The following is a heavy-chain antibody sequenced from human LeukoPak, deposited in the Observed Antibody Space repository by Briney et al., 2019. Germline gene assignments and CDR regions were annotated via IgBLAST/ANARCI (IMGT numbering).Heavy chain of an antibody. D-gene: IGHD5-24*01. V-gene: IGHV3-23*01. CDR3: AKGLWLRDGYKPTNPFDY. CDR1: GFTFSSYA. CDR2: VSGSGGST. J-gene: IGHJ4*02. Sequence: PGGSLRLSCVASGFTFSSYAMSWVRQAPGKGLEWVSAVSGSGGSTYYADSVKGRFTISRDNSKNTLYLQMNSLRAEDTAVYYCAKGLWLRDGYKPTNPFDYWGQGTLVTVSS.